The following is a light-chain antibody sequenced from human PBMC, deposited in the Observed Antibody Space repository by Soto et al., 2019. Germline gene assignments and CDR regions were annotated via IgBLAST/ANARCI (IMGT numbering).Light chain of an antibody. V-gene: IGKV1-8*01. CDR2: AAS. CDR1: HGISSY. J-gene: IGKJ5*01. Sequence: AIRMTQSPSSLSASTGDRVTITCRASHGISSYLAWYQQKPGKAPKLLIYAASTLQSGVPSRFSVSGSGTDFTLTISCLQSEDFANYYCQQYYSYPITFGQGTRLEIK. CDR3: QQYYSYPIT.